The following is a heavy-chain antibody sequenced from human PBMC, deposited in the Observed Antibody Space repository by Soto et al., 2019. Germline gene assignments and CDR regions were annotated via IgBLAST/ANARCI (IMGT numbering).Heavy chain of an antibody. D-gene: IGHD2-2*01. CDR1: GFTFGNYG. J-gene: IGHJ4*02. CDR2: ISYDGSKK. CDR3: AKGLPLGDILVTPAAIPFDY. V-gene: IGHV3-30*18. Sequence: QVQLVESGGGVVQPGRSLRLSCAASGFTFGNYGMHWVRQAADKGLEWLAFISYDGSKKYYAESVKGRFAVSRDNSKRTLHLEMSSLRPEDTAMYYCAKGLPLGDILVTPAAIPFDYWGQGSLVIVSS.